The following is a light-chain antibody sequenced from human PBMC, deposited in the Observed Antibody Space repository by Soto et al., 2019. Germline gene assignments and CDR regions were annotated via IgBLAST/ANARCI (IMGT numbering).Light chain of an antibody. CDR2: EVN. V-gene: IGLV2-11*01. CDR1: GSDVGDSSH. CDR3: CLSPGSLTWL. J-gene: IGLJ3*02. Sequence: QSVLTQPRSVSGSPGQSVTISCTATGSDVGDSSHVSWYQLHPGKAPKLMIYEVNNRPSGVPDRFSGSKSGSTASLPISGLQSEDEAEYYCCLSPGSLTWLFGGGTKLTVL.